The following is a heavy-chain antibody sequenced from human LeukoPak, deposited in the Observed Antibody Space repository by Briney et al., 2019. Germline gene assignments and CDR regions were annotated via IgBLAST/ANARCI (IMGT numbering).Heavy chain of an antibody. J-gene: IGHJ4*02. V-gene: IGHV3-7*01. CDR3: ATGEGH. D-gene: IGHD2-21*01. CDR2: IKQDGSAK. Sequence: SGGSLRLSCSATGFIFSSDWMKGVRRAPGKGLEWVATIKQDGSAKHYGDSVKGRFTISRDNAKNTLYLEMNALRAEDTAVYYCATGEGHWGQGTLVTVSS. CDR1: GFIFSSDW.